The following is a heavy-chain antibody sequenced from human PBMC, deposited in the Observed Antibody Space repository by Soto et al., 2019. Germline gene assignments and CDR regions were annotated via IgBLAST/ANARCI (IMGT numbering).Heavy chain of an antibody. Sequence: EVQLVESGGGLVQPGGSLRLSCAASGFTFSSYWMSWVRQAPGKGLEWVANIKQDGSEKYYVDSVKGRFTISRDNAKNSLYLQMNSLRAEDTAVYYCARARDDILTGPRAVWFDPWGQGTLVTVSS. CDR3: ARARDDILTGPRAVWFDP. CDR1: GFTFSSYW. D-gene: IGHD3-9*01. CDR2: IKQDGSEK. J-gene: IGHJ5*02. V-gene: IGHV3-7*03.